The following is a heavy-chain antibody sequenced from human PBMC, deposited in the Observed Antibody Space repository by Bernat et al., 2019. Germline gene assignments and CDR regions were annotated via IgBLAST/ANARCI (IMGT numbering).Heavy chain of an antibody. J-gene: IGHJ4*02. D-gene: IGHD3-3*01. V-gene: IGHV3-30-3*01. CDR1: GFPFVSCA. CDR3: ARAGRLLEWSPFDS. Sequence: VQLWESGEGGVNPGGSLSLPFAPPGFPFVSCAFPWSPRPPGKGRGGVAVISYDSSTKYSADSVRGRFTISRDNAKNTLFLQMNSLRTEDTAVYYCARAGRLLEWSPFDSWGQGTLVTVSS. CDR2: ISYDSSTK.